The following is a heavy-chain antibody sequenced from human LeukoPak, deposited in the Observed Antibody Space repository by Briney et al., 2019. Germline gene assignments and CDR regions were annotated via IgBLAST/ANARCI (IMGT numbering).Heavy chain of an antibody. Sequence: GGSLRLSCAASGFTFSSYAMGWVRQAPGKGLEWVSTISGGGGSTYYADSVKGRFTISRDNSKNTLYLQMNSLRAEDTAVYYCAKDDFLGLAGYWGQGTLVTVSS. V-gene: IGHV3-23*01. CDR1: GFTFSSYA. J-gene: IGHJ4*02. CDR2: ISGGGGST. CDR3: AKDDFLGLAGY. D-gene: IGHD3/OR15-3a*01.